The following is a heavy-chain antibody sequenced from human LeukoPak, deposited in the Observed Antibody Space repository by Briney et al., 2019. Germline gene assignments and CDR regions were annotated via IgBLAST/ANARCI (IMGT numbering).Heavy chain of an antibody. CDR1: GYTFTSYY. D-gene: IGHD4-23*01. J-gene: IGHJ4*02. V-gene: IGHV1-46*01. CDR2: INPSGGST. Sequence: ASVKVSCKASGYTFTSYYMHWVRQAPGQGLEWMGIINPSGGSTSYAQKFQGRVTMTTDTSTSTAYVELRSLTSDDTAVYYCARVAVAQYYFDYWGQGTPVTVSS. CDR3: ARVAVAQYYFDY.